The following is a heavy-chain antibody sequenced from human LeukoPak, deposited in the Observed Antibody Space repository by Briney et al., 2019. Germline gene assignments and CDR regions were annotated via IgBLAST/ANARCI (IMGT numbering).Heavy chain of an antibody. V-gene: IGHV1-8*03. D-gene: IGHD3-10*01. CDR2: MNPNSGNT. CDR1: GYTFTSYD. CDR3: ARESEYSSSCYYGSGSCVLGY. Sequence: ASVKVSCKASGYTFTSYDINWVRQATGQGLEWMGWMNPNSGNTGYAQKFQGRVTITRNTSISTAYMELSSLRSEDTAVYYCARESEYSSSCYYGSGSCVLGYWGQGTLVTVSS. J-gene: IGHJ4*02.